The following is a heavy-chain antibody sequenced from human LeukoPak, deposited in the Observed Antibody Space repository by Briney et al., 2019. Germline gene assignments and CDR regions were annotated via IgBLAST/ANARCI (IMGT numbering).Heavy chain of an antibody. CDR2: ISSSGSTI. Sequence: GGSLRLSCAASGFTFSSYEMNWVRQAPGKGLEWVSYISSSGSTIYYADSVKGRFTISRDNAKDSLYLQMNSLRAEDTAVYYCATSSPLDSSGWYDYWGQGTLVTVSS. J-gene: IGHJ4*02. CDR1: GFTFSSYE. V-gene: IGHV3-48*03. D-gene: IGHD6-13*01. CDR3: ATSSPLDSSGWYDY.